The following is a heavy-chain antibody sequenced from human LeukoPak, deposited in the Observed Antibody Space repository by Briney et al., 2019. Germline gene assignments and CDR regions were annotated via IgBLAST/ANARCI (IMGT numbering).Heavy chain of an antibody. V-gene: IGHV3-15*01. CDR3: AKDHGLQSAFDI. J-gene: IGHJ3*02. CDR1: GFTFSNAW. CDR2: IKSKTDGGTT. D-gene: IGHD4-11*01. Sequence: PGGSLRLSCAASGFTFSNAWMSWVRQAPGKGLEWVGRIKSKTDGGTTDYAATVKGRFTISSADSNITLNLQMNSPGAEDKVVYYCAKDHGLQSAFDIWAEGTMVSV.